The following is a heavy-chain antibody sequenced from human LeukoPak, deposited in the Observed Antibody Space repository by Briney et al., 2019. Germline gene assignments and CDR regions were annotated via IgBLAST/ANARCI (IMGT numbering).Heavy chain of an antibody. CDR3: ARDVSDYHILTAYTSDMAY. V-gene: IGHV1-2*02. Sequence: ASVKVSCKASGYTFTGYYMHWVRQAPGQGLEWMGWINPNSGGTNYAQKFEGRVTMTRDTSISTAYMELSRLRSDDTAVYYCARDVSDYHILTAYTSDMAYWGQGTLVTVSS. CDR2: INPNSGGT. CDR1: GYTFTGYY. J-gene: IGHJ4*02. D-gene: IGHD3-9*01.